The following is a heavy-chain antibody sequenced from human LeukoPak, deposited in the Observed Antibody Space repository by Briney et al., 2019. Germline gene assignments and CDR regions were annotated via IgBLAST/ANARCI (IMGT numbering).Heavy chain of an antibody. Sequence: RPGGSLRLSCAASGFTFSDYYMSWIRQAPGKGLEWVSYISSSGSTIYYADSVEGRFTISRDNAKNSLYLQMNSLRAEDTAVYYCARDVRYSSSPHFDYWGQGTLVTVSS. CDR3: ARDVRYSSSPHFDY. J-gene: IGHJ4*02. D-gene: IGHD6-6*01. V-gene: IGHV3-11*04. CDR2: ISSSGSTI. CDR1: GFTFSDYY.